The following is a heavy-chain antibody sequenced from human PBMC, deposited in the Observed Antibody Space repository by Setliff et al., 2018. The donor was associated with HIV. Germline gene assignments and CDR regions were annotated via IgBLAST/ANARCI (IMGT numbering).Heavy chain of an antibody. V-gene: IGHV3-48*03. D-gene: IGHD1-26*01. CDR1: GFTFSTHE. CDR2: ITGSGKTI. J-gene: IGHJ4*02. CDR3: ARDEPTGGIDY. Sequence: GGSLRLSCAASGFTFSTHEMNWVRQAPGKGLEWVPYITGSGKTIYYADSVKGRFTISRDNAKNSLYLQTNSLRAEDTAVYYCARDEPTGGIDYWGQGTLVTVSS.